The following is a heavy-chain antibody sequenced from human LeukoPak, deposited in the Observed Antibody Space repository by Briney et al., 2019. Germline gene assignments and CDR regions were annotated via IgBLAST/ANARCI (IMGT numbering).Heavy chain of an antibody. D-gene: IGHD6-25*01. Sequence: SETLSLTCIVSGGSISIYYWRWIRQSPGKGLEWIGYIHYSGTINYNPSLNSRVTISLDTSRDQFSLNVSSVTAADTAVYCCARGGNLHDAFDIWGQGTMVTVSS. V-gene: IGHV4-59*08. CDR3: ARGGNLHDAFDI. J-gene: IGHJ3*02. CDR1: GGSISIYY. CDR2: IHYSGTI.